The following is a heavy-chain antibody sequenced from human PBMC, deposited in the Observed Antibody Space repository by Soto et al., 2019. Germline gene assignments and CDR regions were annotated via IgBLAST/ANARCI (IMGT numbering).Heavy chain of an antibody. V-gene: IGHV4-30-4*01. CDR2: IYYSGST. CDR3: ARDRGGGECYFEY. CDR1: GGSISSGDYY. Sequence: QVQLQESGPGLVKPSQTLSLTCTVSGGSISSGDYYWSWIRQPPGKGMEWIGYIYYSGSTYYNPSLNGRGTISVDTYKNLFSLKLSSVTAADTAVYYCARDRGGGECYFEYWGQGTLVTVSS. J-gene: IGHJ4*02. D-gene: IGHD2-21*01.